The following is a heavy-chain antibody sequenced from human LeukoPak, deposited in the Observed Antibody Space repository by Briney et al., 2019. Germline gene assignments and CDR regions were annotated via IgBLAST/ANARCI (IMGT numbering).Heavy chain of an antibody. J-gene: IGHJ4*02. D-gene: IGHD3-22*01. CDR2: INHSGST. CDR3: ARAHPYYYDS. Sequence: PSETLSLTCAVHGGSFSGYYWSWIRQPPGKGLEWIGEINHSGSTNYNPSLKSRVTISVDTSKNQFSLKLSSVTAADTAVYYCARAHPYYYDSWGQGTLVTVSS. V-gene: IGHV4-34*01. CDR1: GGSFSGYY.